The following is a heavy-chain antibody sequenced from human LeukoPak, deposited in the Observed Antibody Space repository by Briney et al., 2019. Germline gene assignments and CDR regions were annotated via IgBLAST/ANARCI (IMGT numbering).Heavy chain of an antibody. CDR1: GLTVSSNY. CDR3: ARLEKRGNYLNFDY. J-gene: IGHJ4*02. Sequence: GGSLTLSCAASGLTVSSNYMSWVRQAPGRGLEWVSVIYSGGATSYADSVKGRFTISTDNSKNTLYLQMNSLRAEDTAVYYCARLEKRGNYLNFDYWGQGTLVTVSS. D-gene: IGHD1-26*01. V-gene: IGHV3-53*01. CDR2: IYSGGAT.